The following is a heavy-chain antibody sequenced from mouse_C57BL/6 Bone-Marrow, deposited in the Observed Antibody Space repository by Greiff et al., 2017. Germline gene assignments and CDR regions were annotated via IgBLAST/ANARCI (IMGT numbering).Heavy chain of an antibody. D-gene: IGHD1-1*01. J-gene: IGHJ4*01. Sequence: QVQLQQSGAELVKPGASVKISCKASGYAFSSYWMNWVKQRPGKGLEWIGQIYPGDGDTNYNGKFKGKATLTADKSSSTAYMQLSSLTSEDSAVYFCARIFTTVVAEDYYAMDYWGQGTSVTVSS. V-gene: IGHV1-80*01. CDR3: ARIFTTVVAEDYYAMDY. CDR1: GYAFSSYW. CDR2: IYPGDGDT.